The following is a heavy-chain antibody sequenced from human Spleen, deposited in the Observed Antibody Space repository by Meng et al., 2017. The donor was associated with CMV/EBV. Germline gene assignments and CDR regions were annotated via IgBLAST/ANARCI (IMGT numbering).Heavy chain of an antibody. CDR1: GFTFNTYS. CDR2: ISASGSPI. Sequence: GGSLRLSCAASGFTFNTYSMNWVRQAPGKGLEWVSYISASGSPIHYADSVKGRFTISRDNAKNSLYLQMNSLRAEDTAVYYCARAGGLDYYYYGMDVWGQGTTVTVSS. D-gene: IGHD3-10*01. J-gene: IGHJ6*02. CDR3: ARAGGLDYYYYGMDV. V-gene: IGHV3-48*04.